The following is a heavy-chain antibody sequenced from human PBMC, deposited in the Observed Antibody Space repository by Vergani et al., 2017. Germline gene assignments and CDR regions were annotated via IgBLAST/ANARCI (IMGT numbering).Heavy chain of an antibody. D-gene: IGHD3-22*01. CDR2: IIPIFGTA. CDR3: ARKKYYDSKDYYQVEPFDY. V-gene: IGHV1-69*13. J-gene: IGHJ4*02. CDR1: GGTFSSYA. Sequence: QVQLVQSGAEVKKPGSSVKVSCRASGGTFSSYAISWVRQAPGQGLEWMGRIIPIFGTANYAQKFQGRVTITADESTSTAYMELSSLRAEDTAIYYCARKKYYDSKDYYQVEPFDYWGQGTLVTVSS.